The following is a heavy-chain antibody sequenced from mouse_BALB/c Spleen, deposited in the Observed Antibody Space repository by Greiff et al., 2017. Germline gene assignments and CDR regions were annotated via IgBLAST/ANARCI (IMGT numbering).Heavy chain of an antibody. V-gene: IGHV3-2*02. D-gene: IGHD2-14*01. Sequence: EVQLQESGPGLVKPSQSLSLTCTVTGYSITSDYAWNWIRQFPGNKLEWMGYISYSGSTSYNPSLKSRISITRDTSKNQFFLQLNSVTTEDTATYYCAKGSYRYDGAMDYWGQGTSVTVSS. CDR1: GYSITSDYA. J-gene: IGHJ4*01. CDR2: ISYSGST. CDR3: AKGSYRYDGAMDY.